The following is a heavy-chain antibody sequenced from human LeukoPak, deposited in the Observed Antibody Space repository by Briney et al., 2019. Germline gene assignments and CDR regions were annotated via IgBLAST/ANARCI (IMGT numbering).Heavy chain of an antibody. CDR1: GGSISSSSYY. CDR2: IYYSGST. V-gene: IGHV4-39*01. Sequence: SETLSLTCTVSGGSISSSSYYWGWIRDPPGKGLEWIVSIYYSGSTYYNPSLKSRVTISVDTSKNQFSLKLSSVTAADTAVYYCARHAKYCSSTSCYGRDRYIDYWGQGTLVTVSS. CDR3: ARHAKYCSSTSCYGRDRYIDY. D-gene: IGHD2-2*01. J-gene: IGHJ4*02.